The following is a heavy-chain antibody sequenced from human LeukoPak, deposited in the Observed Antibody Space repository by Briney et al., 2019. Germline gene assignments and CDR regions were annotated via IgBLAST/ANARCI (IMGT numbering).Heavy chain of an antibody. CDR1: SVSLTNYY. CDR3: ARDDSGGAWFDF. Sequence: SETLSLTCTVSSVSLTNYYWSWIRQPPGKGLEWIGYIFFSGTTNYNPSLKSRVTISVDTSKNQFSLKMTSVTAADTAVYFCARDDSGGAWFDFWGQGTLVTVSS. J-gene: IGHJ4*02. D-gene: IGHD6-19*01. V-gene: IGHV4-59*01. CDR2: IFFSGTT.